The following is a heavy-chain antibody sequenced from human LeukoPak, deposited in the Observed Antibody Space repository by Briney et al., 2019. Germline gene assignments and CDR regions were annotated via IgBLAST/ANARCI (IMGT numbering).Heavy chain of an antibody. CDR1: GFTFSNYA. CDR2: IVGSGGST. D-gene: IGHD5-18*01. Sequence: PGGSLRLSCAASGFTFSNYAMSWVRQAPGKGLEWVSGIVGSGGSTYYADSVKGRFTISRDNSKNTLYLQMNSLRAEDTAVYYCAKEAGTQLWAPYFDYWGQGTLVTVSS. CDR3: AKEAGTQLWAPYFDY. J-gene: IGHJ4*02. V-gene: IGHV3-23*01.